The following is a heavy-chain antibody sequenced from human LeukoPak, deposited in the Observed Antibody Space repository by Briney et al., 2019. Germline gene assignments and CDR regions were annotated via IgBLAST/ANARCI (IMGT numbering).Heavy chain of an antibody. CDR2: ISYDGSNK. J-gene: IGHJ4*02. Sequence: GRSLRLSCAASGFTFSSYAMHWVRQAPGKGLEWVAVISYDGSNKYYADSVKGRFTISRDNSKNTLYLQMNSLRAEDTAVYYCARARHYYDSSGYYDGDFDYWGQGTLVTVSS. CDR1: GFTFSSYA. CDR3: ARARHYYDSSGYYDGDFDY. V-gene: IGHV3-30-3*01. D-gene: IGHD3-22*01.